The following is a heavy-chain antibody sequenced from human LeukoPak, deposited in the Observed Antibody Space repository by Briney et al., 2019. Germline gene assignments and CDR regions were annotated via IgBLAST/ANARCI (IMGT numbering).Heavy chain of an antibody. Sequence: PGGSLRLSCAASGFTFSSYAMSWVRQAPGKGLEGVSAISGSGGSTYYADSVKGRFTISRDNSKNTLYLQMNSLRAEDTAVYYCAKAKNYSGYLYFDYWGQGTLVTVSS. V-gene: IGHV3-23*01. CDR1: GFTFSSYA. CDR3: AKAKNYSGYLYFDY. J-gene: IGHJ4*02. CDR2: ISGSGGST. D-gene: IGHD5-12*01.